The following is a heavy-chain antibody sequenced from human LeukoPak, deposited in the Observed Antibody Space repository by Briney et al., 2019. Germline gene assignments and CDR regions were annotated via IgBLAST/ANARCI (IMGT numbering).Heavy chain of an antibody. CDR2: ISSSGSTI. V-gene: IGHV3-48*03. CDR1: GFTFSTYN. CDR3: ARAFYDFLTGYPAYFDY. Sequence: PGGSLRLSCAASGFTFSTYNMNWVRQAPGKGLEWVSYISSSGSTIYYADSVKGRFTISRDNAKNSLYLQMNSLRAEDTAVYYCARAFYDFLTGYPAYFDYWGQGTLVTVSS. J-gene: IGHJ4*02. D-gene: IGHD3-9*01.